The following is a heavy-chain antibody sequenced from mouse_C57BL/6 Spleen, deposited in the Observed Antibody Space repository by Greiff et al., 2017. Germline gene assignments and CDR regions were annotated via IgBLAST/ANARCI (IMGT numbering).Heavy chain of an antibody. Sequence: EVQLQQSGPELVKPGASVKISCKASGYSFTGYYMNWVKQSPEKSLEWIGEINPSTGGTTYNQKFKAKATLTVDKSSSTAYMQLKSLTSEDSAVYYCARHSNYVWYFDVWGTGTTVTVSS. CDR1: GYSFTGYY. V-gene: IGHV1-42*01. CDR3: ARHSNYVWYFDV. CDR2: INPSTGGT. D-gene: IGHD2-5*01. J-gene: IGHJ1*03.